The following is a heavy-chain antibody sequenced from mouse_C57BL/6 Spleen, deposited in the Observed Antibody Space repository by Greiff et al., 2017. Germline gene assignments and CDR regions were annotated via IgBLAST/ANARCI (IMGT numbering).Heavy chain of an antibody. CDR3: ARSYGSCWYFDV. V-gene: IGHV1-52*01. J-gene: IGHJ1*03. CDR1: GYTFTSYW. D-gene: IGHD1-1*01. Sequence: QVQLQQPGAELVRPGSSVKLSCKASGYTFTSYWMHWVKQRPIQGLEWIGNIDPSDSETHYNQKFKDKATFTVDKSSSTAYMQLSSRASEDSAVYYCARSYGSCWYFDVWGTGTTVTVSS. CDR2: IDPSDSET.